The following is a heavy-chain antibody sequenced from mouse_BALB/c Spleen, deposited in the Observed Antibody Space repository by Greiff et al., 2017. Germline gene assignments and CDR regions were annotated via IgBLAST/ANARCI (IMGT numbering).Heavy chain of an antibody. CDR3: ARPIDYDWYFDV. V-gene: IGHV4-1*02. Sequence: EVQLQESGGGLVQPGGSLKLSCAASGFAFSRYWMRWVRQAPGKGLEWIGEINPDSSTINYTPSLKDKFIISRDNAKNTLYLQMSKVRSEDTALYYCARPIDYDWYFDVWGAGTTVTVSS. CDR2: INPDSSTI. D-gene: IGHD2-4*01. CDR1: GFAFSRYW. J-gene: IGHJ1*01.